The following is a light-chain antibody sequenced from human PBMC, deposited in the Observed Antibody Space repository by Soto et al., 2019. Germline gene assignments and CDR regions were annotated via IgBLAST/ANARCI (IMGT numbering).Light chain of an antibody. CDR3: QQYGSSPPRT. V-gene: IGKV3-20*01. Sequence: EIVLTQSPGTLSVSPGERATLSFMAVQIVINDFLSCYQQKPCQAPRLLIYGASTRATDVPDRFSGSGSGADFTLSISRLEPEDFAVYYCQQYGSSPPRTFGQGTKVDIK. CDR1: QIVINDF. J-gene: IGKJ1*01. CDR2: GAS.